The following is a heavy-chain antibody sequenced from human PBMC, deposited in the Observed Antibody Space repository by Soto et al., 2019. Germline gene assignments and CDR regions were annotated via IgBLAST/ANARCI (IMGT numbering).Heavy chain of an antibody. D-gene: IGHD3-10*01. V-gene: IGHV3-53*01. CDR1: GFTVSYNY. Sequence: PGGSLRLSCAVSGFTVSYNYMNWVRQAPGKGLEWVSVIYRGGDTFYADSVKGRFTISRDNSKNTLYLQMNSLRDEDTAVYYCARGMYGSGSYYIGDAFDMWGQGTMVTVSS. CDR3: ARGMYGSGSYYIGDAFDM. CDR2: IYRGGDT. J-gene: IGHJ3*02.